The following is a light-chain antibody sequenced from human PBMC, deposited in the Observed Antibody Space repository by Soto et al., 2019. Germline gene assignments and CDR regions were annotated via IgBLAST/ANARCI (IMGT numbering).Light chain of an antibody. CDR1: HTVVSPY. J-gene: IGKJ1*01. V-gene: IGKV3-20*01. CDR3: AQYGSSPRT. CDR2: GIF. Sequence: EIVFPQSPGPLPLSPGAGAFLSFSTSHTVVSPYLDCHQQRPVRTLRLLIYGIFTTLAGIADRFIGSGSVTGFTLTISRLEPEDFAVYYCAQYGSSPRTFGQGTKVDIK.